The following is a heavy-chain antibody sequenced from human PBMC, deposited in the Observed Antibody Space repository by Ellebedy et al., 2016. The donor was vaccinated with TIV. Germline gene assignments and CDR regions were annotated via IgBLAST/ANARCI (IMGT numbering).Heavy chain of an antibody. J-gene: IGHJ5*02. Sequence: ASVKVSCXASGYTFTSYGISWVRQAPGQGLEWMGWISAYNGNTNYAQKLQGRVTMTTDTSTSTAYMELRSLRSDDTAVYYCARGHYYDSSGCRFDPWGQGTLVTVSS. CDR3: ARGHYYDSSGCRFDP. CDR1: GYTFTSYG. CDR2: ISAYNGNT. D-gene: IGHD3-22*01. V-gene: IGHV1-18*04.